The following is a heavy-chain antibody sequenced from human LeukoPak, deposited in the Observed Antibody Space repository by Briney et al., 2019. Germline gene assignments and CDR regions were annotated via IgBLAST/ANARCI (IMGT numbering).Heavy chain of an antibody. V-gene: IGHV3-53*01. Sequence: GGSLRLSCAASGFTVSSNYMSWVRQAPGKGLEWVSVIYSGGSTYYADSVKGRFTISRDNSKNTLYLQMNSLRAEDTAVYYCARSTLWFGGDYWGQGTLVTVSS. D-gene: IGHD3-10*01. CDR2: IYSGGST. J-gene: IGHJ4*02. CDR1: GFTVSSNY. CDR3: ARSTLWFGGDY.